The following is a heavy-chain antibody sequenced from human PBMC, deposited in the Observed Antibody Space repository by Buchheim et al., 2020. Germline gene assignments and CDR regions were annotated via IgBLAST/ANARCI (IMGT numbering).Heavy chain of an antibody. J-gene: IGHJ2*01. V-gene: IGHV3-30*03. CDR3: ARGPSAAVGKMVEFWYFDL. CDR1: GFTFSSYG. Sequence: QVQLVESGGGVVQPGRSLRLSCAASGFTFSSYGMHWVRQAPGKGLEWVAVISYDGSNKYYADSVKGRFTISRDNSKNTLFVQMNSLRAEDTAVYYCARGPSAAVGKMVEFWYFDLWGRGTL. CDR2: ISYDGSNK. D-gene: IGHD6-13*01.